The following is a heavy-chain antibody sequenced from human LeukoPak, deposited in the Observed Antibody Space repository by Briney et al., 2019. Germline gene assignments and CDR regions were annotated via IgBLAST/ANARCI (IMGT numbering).Heavy chain of an antibody. V-gene: IGHV4-31*11. CDR1: GGSFSGYY. CDR3: ARCGGYYDSSGYLHGIDY. Sequence: PSETLSLTCAVYGGSFSGYYWSWIRQHPGKGLEWIGYIYYSGSTYYNPSLKSRVTISVDTSKNQFSLKLSSVTAADTAVYYCARCGGYYDSSGYLHGIDYWGQGTLVTVSS. D-gene: IGHD3-22*01. CDR2: IYYSGST. J-gene: IGHJ4*02.